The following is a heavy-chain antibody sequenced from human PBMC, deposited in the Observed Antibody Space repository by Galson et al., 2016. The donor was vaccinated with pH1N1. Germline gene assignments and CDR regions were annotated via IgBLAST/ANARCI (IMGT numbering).Heavy chain of an antibody. CDR1: GGPLNSHA. CDR3: ARVSGYNSGFKGIDS. CDR2: IVGIFRSA. Sequence: SVKVSCKASGGPLNSHAISWVRQAPGQGLEWMGRIVGIFRSANYAQKFQGRVTITADEFMSTTYMELSSLRSDDTAVYYCARVSGYNSGFKGIDSWGQGILVTVSS. J-gene: IGHJ4*02. D-gene: IGHD5-18*01. V-gene: IGHV1-69*13.